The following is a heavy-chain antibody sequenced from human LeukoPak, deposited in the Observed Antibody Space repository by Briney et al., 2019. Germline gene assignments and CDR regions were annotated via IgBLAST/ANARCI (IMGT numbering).Heavy chain of an antibody. CDR1: GGTFSSYA. CDR3: ARDFDYYDAEGYFDY. D-gene: IGHD3-22*01. V-gene: IGHV1-18*01. CDR2: ISAYNGNT. J-gene: IGHJ4*02. Sequence: ASVKVSCKASGGTFSSYAISWVRQAPGQGLEWMGWISAYNGNTNYAQKLQGRVTMTTDTSTSTAYMELRSLRSDDTAVYYCARDFDYYDAEGYFDYWGQGTLVTVSS.